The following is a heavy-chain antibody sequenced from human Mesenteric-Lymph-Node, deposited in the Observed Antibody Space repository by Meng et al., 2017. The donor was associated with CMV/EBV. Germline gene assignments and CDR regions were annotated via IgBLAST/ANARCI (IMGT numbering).Heavy chain of an antibody. D-gene: IGHD1-26*01. CDR1: GGSFSGYY. CDR3: ARDRGQNEYSGSYLDY. J-gene: IGHJ4*02. CDR2: INHSGST. V-gene: IGHV4-34*01. Sequence: GSLRLSCAVYGGSFSGYYWSWIRQPPGKGLEWIGEINHSGSTNYNPSLKSRVTISIDTSKNQFSLKLSSVTAADTAVYYCARDRGQNEYSGSYLDYWGQGTLVTVSS.